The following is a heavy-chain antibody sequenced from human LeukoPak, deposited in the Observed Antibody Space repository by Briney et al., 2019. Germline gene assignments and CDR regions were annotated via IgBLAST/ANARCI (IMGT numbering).Heavy chain of an antibody. CDR3: ARSPPSARPSDMDYYYMDV. V-gene: IGHV1-18*01. CDR2: ISAYNGNT. J-gene: IGHJ6*03. CDR1: GYTFNSHG. D-gene: IGHD6-6*01. Sequence: ASVTVSCKASGYTFNSHGISWVRQAPGQGLEWLGWISAYNGNTNYAQKLQGRGTMTTDTSTSTAYMELRSLRSDDTAVYYCARSPPSARPSDMDYYYMDVWGKGTTVTVSS.